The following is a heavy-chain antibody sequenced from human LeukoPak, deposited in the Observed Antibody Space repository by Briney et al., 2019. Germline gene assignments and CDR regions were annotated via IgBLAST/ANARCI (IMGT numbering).Heavy chain of an antibody. CDR2: ISYDGSNK. J-gene: IGHJ4*02. CDR1: GFTFSSYA. D-gene: IGHD6-13*01. CDR3: ARDPIAAAGPFDY. Sequence: GRSLRLSCAASGFTFSSYAMHWVRQAPGRGLEWVAVISYDGSNKYYADSVKGRFTISRNNSKNTLYLQMNSLRAEDTAVYYCARDPIAAAGPFDYWGQGTLVTVSS. V-gene: IGHV3-30*04.